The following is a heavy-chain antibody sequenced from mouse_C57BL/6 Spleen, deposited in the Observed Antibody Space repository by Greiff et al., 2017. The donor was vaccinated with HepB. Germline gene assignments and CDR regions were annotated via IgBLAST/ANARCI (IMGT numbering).Heavy chain of an antibody. Sequence: QVQLKESGAELVKPGASVKLSCKASGYTFTSYWMQWVKQRPGQGLEWIGEIDPSDSYTNYNQKFKGKATLTVDTSSSTAYMQLSSLTSEDSAVYYCARWDGNLYYFDYWGQGTTLTVSS. CDR3: ARWDGNLYYFDY. V-gene: IGHV1-50*01. D-gene: IGHD2-1*01. CDR1: GYTFTSYW. CDR2: IDPSDSYT. J-gene: IGHJ2*01.